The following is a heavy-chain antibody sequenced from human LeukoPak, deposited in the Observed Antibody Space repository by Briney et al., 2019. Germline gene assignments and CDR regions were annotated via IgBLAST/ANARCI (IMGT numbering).Heavy chain of an antibody. CDR1: GGSFSGYY. CDR2: INHSGST. CDR3: ARAKAQWLVHWFDP. V-gene: IGHV4-34*01. Sequence: KPSETLSLTCAVYGGSFSGYYWSWIRQPPGKGLEWIGEINHSGSTNYNPSLKSRVTISVDTSKNQFSLKLSSVTAADTAVYYCARAKAQWLVHWFDPWGQGTLDTVSS. J-gene: IGHJ5*02. D-gene: IGHD6-19*01.